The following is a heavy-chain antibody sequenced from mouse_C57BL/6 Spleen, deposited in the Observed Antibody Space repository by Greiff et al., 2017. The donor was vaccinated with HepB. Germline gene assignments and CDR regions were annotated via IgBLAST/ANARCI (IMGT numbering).Heavy chain of an antibody. J-gene: IGHJ1*03. Sequence: EVMLVESGGGLVQPGGSLSLSCAASGFTFTDYYMSWVRQPPGKALEWLGFIRNKANGYTTEYSASVKGRFTISRDNSQSILYLQMNALRAEDSATYYCARYWDDYDEGYFDVWGTGTTVTVSS. CDR1: GFTFTDYY. CDR2: IRNKANGYTT. D-gene: IGHD2-4*01. CDR3: ARYWDDYDEGYFDV. V-gene: IGHV7-3*01.